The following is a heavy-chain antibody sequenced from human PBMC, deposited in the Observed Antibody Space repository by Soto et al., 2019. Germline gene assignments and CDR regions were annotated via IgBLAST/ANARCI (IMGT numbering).Heavy chain of an antibody. Sequence: ETLSLTCTVSGGSISSYYWSWIRQPPGKGLEWIGYIYYSGSTNYNPSLKSRVTISVDTSRNQFSLKLSSVTAADTAVYYCARDTRYYYGLMDVWGQGTTVTVSS. V-gene: IGHV4-59*01. CDR3: ARDTRYYYGLMDV. D-gene: IGHD3-10*01. CDR2: IYYSGST. CDR1: GGSISSYY. J-gene: IGHJ6*02.